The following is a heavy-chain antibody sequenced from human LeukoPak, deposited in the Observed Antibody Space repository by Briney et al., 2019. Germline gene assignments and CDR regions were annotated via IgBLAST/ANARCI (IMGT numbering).Heavy chain of an antibody. Sequence: GESLRLSCAASGFTFSGYWMHWVRQAPGKGLVWVSRMNKDGSGTSYADSVKGRFTLSRDNPKNSLYLQMSSLRAEDTAVYYCVRLKHYFDSNGYSYYYGLDVWGQGTTVTVPS. D-gene: IGHD3-22*01. CDR2: MNKDGSGT. CDR3: VRLKHYFDSNGYSYYYGLDV. J-gene: IGHJ6*01. V-gene: IGHV3-74*01. CDR1: GFTFSGYW.